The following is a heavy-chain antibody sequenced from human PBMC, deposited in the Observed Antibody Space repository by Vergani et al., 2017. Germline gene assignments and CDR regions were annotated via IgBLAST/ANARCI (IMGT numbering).Heavy chain of an antibody. J-gene: IGHJ4*02. Sequence: QVQLQQWGAGLLKPSETLSLTCAVYGGSFSGYYWSWIRQPPGKGLEWIGEINHSGSTNHNPSLKSRVTISVDTSKNQFSLKLSSVTAADTAVYYCARGAQYCSSTSCYTSPFDYWGQGTLVTVSS. V-gene: IGHV4-34*01. CDR2: INHSGST. D-gene: IGHD2-2*02. CDR1: GGSFSGYY. CDR3: ARGAQYCSSTSCYTSPFDY.